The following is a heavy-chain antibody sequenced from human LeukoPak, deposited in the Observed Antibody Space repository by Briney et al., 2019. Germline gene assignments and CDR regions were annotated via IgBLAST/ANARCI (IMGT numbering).Heavy chain of an antibody. Sequence: GGSLRLSCTASGFTFGDYAMSWVRQAPGKGLEWVGFIRSKAYGGTTEYAASVKGRFTISRDDSKSIACLQMNSLKTEDTAVYYCTSSDDFWSGYYQGNYFDYWGQGTLVTVSS. CDR3: TSSDDFWSGYYQGNYFDY. D-gene: IGHD3-3*01. CDR2: IRSKAYGGTT. J-gene: IGHJ4*02. V-gene: IGHV3-49*04. CDR1: GFTFGDYA.